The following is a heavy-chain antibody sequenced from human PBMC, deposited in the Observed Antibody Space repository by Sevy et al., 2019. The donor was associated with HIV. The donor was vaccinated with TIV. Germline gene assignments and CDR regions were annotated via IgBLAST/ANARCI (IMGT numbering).Heavy chain of an antibody. Sequence: GESLKISCTASGFTFSNYWLNWVRHAPGKGLEWVANIKHDGSVTYYADSVKGRFTLSRDDIKNSLSLQMNSLRAEDTAVYYCAGGGPVVDGTLIAWGLDVWGQGTTVTVSS. D-gene: IGHD1-7*01. J-gene: IGHJ6*02. CDR2: IKHDGSVT. V-gene: IGHV3-7*01. CDR3: AGGGPVVDGTLIAWGLDV. CDR1: GFTFSNYW.